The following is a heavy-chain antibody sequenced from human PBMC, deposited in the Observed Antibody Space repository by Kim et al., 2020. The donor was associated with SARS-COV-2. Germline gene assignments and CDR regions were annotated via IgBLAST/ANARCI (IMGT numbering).Heavy chain of an antibody. D-gene: IGHD3-3*01. CDR2: IWYDGSNK. CDR3: ARDAGYDFWSGYYTPTFDY. V-gene: IGHV3-33*01. CDR1: GFTFSSYG. J-gene: IGHJ4*02. Sequence: GGSLRLSCAASGFTFSSYGMHWVRQAPGKGLEWVAVIWYDGSNKYYADSVKGRFTISRDNSKNTLYLQMNSLRAEDTAVYYCARDAGYDFWSGYYTPTFDYWGQGTLVTVSS.